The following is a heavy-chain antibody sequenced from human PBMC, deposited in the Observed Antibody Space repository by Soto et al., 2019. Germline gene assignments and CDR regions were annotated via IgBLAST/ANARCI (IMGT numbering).Heavy chain of an antibody. CDR3: ARLPKGSVVTG. V-gene: IGHV3-48*02. Sequence: VQLMESGGGLVYPGASLRLSCETSGFSFRDHSMNWVRQAPGKGLQWVSYISSTGDDIHYADSVKGRFTVSRDNAKNSLFLQMNRLRDDASARYYWARLPKGSVVTGWGQGTLVTVSS. CDR1: GFSFRDHS. CDR2: ISSTGDDI. D-gene: IGHD2-21*02. J-gene: IGHJ4*02.